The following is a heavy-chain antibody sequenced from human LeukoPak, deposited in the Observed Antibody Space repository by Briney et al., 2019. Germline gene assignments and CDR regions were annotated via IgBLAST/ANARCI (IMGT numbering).Heavy chain of an antibody. Sequence: SVKVSCKASGGTFSSYAISWVRQAPGQGLEWMGGIIPIFGTANYAQKFQGRVTITADESTSTAYMELSSLRPEDTAVYYCARGFYGDYRGINLNYFDYWGQGTLVTVSS. J-gene: IGHJ4*02. CDR3: ARGFYGDYRGINLNYFDY. CDR1: GGTFSSYA. D-gene: IGHD4-17*01. V-gene: IGHV1-69*01. CDR2: IIPIFGTA.